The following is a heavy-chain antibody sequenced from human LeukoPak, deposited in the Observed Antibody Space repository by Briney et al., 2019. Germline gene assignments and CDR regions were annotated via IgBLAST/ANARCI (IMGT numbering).Heavy chain of an antibody. CDR1: GRSFSGYY. J-gene: IGHJ6*03. V-gene: IGHV4-34*01. CDR3: ARGTTGTTPAYYYYMDV. CDR2: INHSGST. D-gene: IGHD1-1*01. Sequence: SETLSLTCAVYGRSFSGYYWSWIRQPPGKGLEWIGEINHSGSTNYNPSLKSRVTISVDTSKNQFSLKLSSVTAADTAVYYCARGTTGTTPAYYYYMDVWGKGTTVTVSS.